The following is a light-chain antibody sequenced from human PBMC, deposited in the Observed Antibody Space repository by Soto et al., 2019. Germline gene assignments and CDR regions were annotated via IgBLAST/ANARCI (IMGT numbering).Light chain of an antibody. Sequence: QSALTQPASVSGSPGQSITISCTGTSNDIGGYNFVSWYQQHPGKDPKLIIFDVVNRPSGVSYRFSASKSVDTASLTNSGRQSEDEADYYCSSYTERRLVIFGGGTKLTVL. CDR2: DVV. J-gene: IGLJ2*01. CDR1: SNDIGGYNF. CDR3: SSYTERRLVI. V-gene: IGLV2-14*03.